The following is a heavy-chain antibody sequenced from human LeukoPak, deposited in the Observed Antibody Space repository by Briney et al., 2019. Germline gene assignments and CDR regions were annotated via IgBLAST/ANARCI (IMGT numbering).Heavy chain of an antibody. CDR3: ARHDQWLALWYDY. J-gene: IGHJ4*02. CDR2: INSDGSST. CDR1: GFTFSSYW. V-gene: IGHV3-74*01. D-gene: IGHD6-19*01. Sequence: GGSLRLSCAASGFTFSSYWMHWVRQAPGKGPVWVSRINSDGSSTSYADSVKGRFTISRDNAKNTLYLQMNSLRAEDTAVYYCARHDQWLALWYDYWGQGTLVTVSS.